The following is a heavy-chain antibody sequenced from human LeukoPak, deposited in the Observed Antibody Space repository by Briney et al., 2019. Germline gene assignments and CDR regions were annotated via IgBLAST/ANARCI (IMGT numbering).Heavy chain of an antibody. CDR2: KYYSGST. CDR1: GGSMTTRNYY. Sequence: ASETLSLTCAVSGGSMTTRNYYWGWIRQPPGKGLEWIGHKYYSGSTYYDPSLKSRVSISVDTTIYQFSLKLSSVSAADTAVYYCARGRAGRGYSYVIYYYYYMDVWGKGTTVTVSS. V-gene: IGHV4-39*07. CDR3: ARGRAGRGYSYVIYYYYYMDV. D-gene: IGHD5-18*01. J-gene: IGHJ6*03.